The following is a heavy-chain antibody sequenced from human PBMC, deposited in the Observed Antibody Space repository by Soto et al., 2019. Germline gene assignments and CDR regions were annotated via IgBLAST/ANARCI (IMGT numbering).Heavy chain of an antibody. CDR2: ISAYNGNT. J-gene: IGHJ6*03. CDR1: GYTFTSYG. V-gene: IGHV1-18*01. Sequence: QVPLVQSGAEVKKPGASVKVSCKASGYTFTSYGISWVRQAPGQGLEWMGWISAYNGNTNYAQKLQGRVTMTTDTSTSTAYMELSSLRSDDTSVYYCARGSAFGQLVLDYYYYMDVCGKGTTVTVSS. D-gene: IGHD6-6*01. CDR3: ARGSAFGQLVLDYYYYMDV.